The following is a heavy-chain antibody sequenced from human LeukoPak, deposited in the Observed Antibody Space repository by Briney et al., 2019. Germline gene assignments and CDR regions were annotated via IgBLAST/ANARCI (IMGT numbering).Heavy chain of an antibody. V-gene: IGHV4-34*01. Sequence: PSETLSLTCAVYGGSFSGYYWSWIRQPPGKGLEWIGEINHSGSTNYNPSLKSRVTISVDTSKNQFSLKLSSVTAADTAVYYCARARYFHRTTFDYWGQGTLVTVSS. CDR1: GGSFSGYY. CDR2: INHSGST. D-gene: IGHD1-1*01. CDR3: ARARYFHRTTFDY. J-gene: IGHJ4*02.